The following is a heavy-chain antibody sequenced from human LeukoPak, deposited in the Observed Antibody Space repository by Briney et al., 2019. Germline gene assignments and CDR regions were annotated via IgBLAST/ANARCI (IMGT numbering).Heavy chain of an antibody. CDR1: GFTFSSYS. CDR2: ISSTSSSI. CDR3: ARDDLTNGYNGNY. D-gene: IGHD5-24*01. V-gene: IGHV3-48*01. J-gene: IGHJ4*02. Sequence: PGGSLRLSCAASGFTFSSYSMNWVRQAPGKGLEWVSYISSTSSSIYYADSVKGRFTISRDNAKNSPNLQMNSLRAEDTAVYYCARDDLTNGYNGNYWGQGTLVTVSS.